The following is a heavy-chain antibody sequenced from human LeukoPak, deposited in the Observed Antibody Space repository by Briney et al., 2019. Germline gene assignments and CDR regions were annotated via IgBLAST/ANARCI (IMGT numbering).Heavy chain of an antibody. V-gene: IGHV4-34*01. CDR2: INHSGST. CDR1: GGSFSGYY. Sequence: SETLSLTCAVYGGSFSGYYWCWIRQPPGKGLEWIGEINHSGSTNYNPSLKSRVTISVDTSKNQFSLKLSSVTAADTAVYYCARGTYYYDSSGYLTPYYFDYWGQGTLATVSS. D-gene: IGHD3-22*01. J-gene: IGHJ4*02. CDR3: ARGTYYYDSSGYLTPYYFDY.